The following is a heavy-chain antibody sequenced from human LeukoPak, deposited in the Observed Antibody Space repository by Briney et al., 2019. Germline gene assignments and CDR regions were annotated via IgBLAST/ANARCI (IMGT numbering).Heavy chain of an antibody. CDR3: ARVGGAVAGGGDY. CDR1: GYTFTNYG. D-gene: IGHD6-19*01. Sequence: ASVKVSCKASGYTFTNYGISWVRQAPGQGLEWMGWISAYNGNTNYAQKLQGRVTMTTDTSTSTVDMELRSLRSDDTAVYYCARVGGAVAGGGDYWGQGTLVTVSS. J-gene: IGHJ4*02. CDR2: ISAYNGNT. V-gene: IGHV1-18*01.